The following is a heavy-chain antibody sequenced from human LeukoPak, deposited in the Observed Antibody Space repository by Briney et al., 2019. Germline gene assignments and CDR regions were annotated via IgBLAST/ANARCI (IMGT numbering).Heavy chain of an antibody. CDR3: ARDLSLRPIVVVTHPEY. V-gene: IGHV1-18*04. CDR2: ISAYNGNT. J-gene: IGHJ4*02. CDR1: GYTFTGYY. Sequence: ASVKVSCKASGYTFTGYYMHWVRQAPGQGLEWMGWISAYNGNTNHAQQLQGRITMTTDTSTSTADMELRSLRSDDTAVYYCARDLSLRPIVVVTHPEYWGQGTLVTVFS. D-gene: IGHD3-22*01.